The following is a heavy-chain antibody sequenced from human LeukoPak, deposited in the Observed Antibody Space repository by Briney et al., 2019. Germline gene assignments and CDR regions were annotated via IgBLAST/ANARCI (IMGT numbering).Heavy chain of an antibody. J-gene: IGHJ5*02. CDR1: GYSFTSYL. CDR3: ARHRGYCSSTNCYKNWFDP. D-gene: IGHD2-2*02. CDR2: IYPGDSDT. V-gene: IGHV5-51*01. Sequence: GESLKISCKGSGYSFTSYLIGWVRQMPEKGLEWMGIIYPGDSDTRYSPPSQGQVTISAEQSISTAYLQWSSLKASDTAMYSCARHRGYCSSTNCYKNWFDPWGQGTLVTVSS.